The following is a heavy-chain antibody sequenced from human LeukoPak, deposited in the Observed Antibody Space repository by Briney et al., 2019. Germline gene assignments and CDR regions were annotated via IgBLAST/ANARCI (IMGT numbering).Heavy chain of an antibody. CDR3: ARRYSGYDFLDY. Sequence: SETLSLTCTVSGDSMRSSYWDWIRQPPGKGLEWIGHSSYSGSTNCNSSLKSRVTISVDTSMSQFSLRLSSVTAADTAVYYCARRYSGYDFLDYWGQGTLVTVSS. J-gene: IGHJ4*02. CDR2: SSYSGST. D-gene: IGHD5-12*01. V-gene: IGHV4-59*08. CDR1: GDSMRSSY.